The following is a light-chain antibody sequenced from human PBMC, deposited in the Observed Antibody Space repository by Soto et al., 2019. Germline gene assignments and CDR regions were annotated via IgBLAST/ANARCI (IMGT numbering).Light chain of an antibody. CDR1: SSDVGGYNY. CDR3: CSYGGTYTGV. J-gene: IGLJ1*01. V-gene: IGLV2-11*01. CDR2: DVT. Sequence: QSALTQPRSVSGSPGQSVTISCTGTSSDVGGYNYVSWYQQHPGNAPKLMIYDVTKRPSGVPDRFSGSKSDNTASLTISGLQAYDEADYYCCSYGGTYTGVFGTGTKLTVL.